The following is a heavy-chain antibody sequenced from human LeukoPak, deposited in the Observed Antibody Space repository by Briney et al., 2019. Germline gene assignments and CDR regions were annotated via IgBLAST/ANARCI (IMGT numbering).Heavy chain of an antibody. CDR3: ARDGYSSSWFNWFDP. J-gene: IGHJ5*02. D-gene: IGHD6-13*01. CDR1: GYTFTSYG. CDR2: ISAYNGNT. Sequence: GASVKVSCKASGYTFTSYGISWVRQAPGQGLEWMGWISAYNGNTNYAQKLQGRVTMTTDTSTSTAYMELRSLRSDDTAVYYCARDGYSSSWFNWFDPWGQGTLVTVSS. V-gene: IGHV1-18*01.